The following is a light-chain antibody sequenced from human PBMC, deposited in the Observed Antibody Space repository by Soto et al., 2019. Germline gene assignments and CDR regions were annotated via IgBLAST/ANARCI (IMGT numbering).Light chain of an antibody. J-gene: IGLJ2*01. V-gene: IGLV2-14*01. Sequence: QSALTQPASVSGSPGQSITISCTGTSSDVGGYDHVSWYQQYPGKAPKLMIYEVTNRPSGVSDRFSGSKFANTASLTISGLQAEDEADYYCSSYTSSSTLVFGGGTKLTVL. CDR1: SSDVGGYDH. CDR3: SSYTSSSTLV. CDR2: EVT.